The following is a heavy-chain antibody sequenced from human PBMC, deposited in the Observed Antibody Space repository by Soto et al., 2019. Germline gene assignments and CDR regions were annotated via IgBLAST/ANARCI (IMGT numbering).Heavy chain of an antibody. D-gene: IGHD1-1*01. CDR1: GFTFSSYA. Sequence: GGSLRLSCAASGFTFSSYAMSWVRQAPGKGLEWVSAISGSGGSTYYADSVKGRFTISGDNSKNTLYLQMNSLRAEDTAVYYCAKVISRVHYGMDVWGQGTTVTVSS. J-gene: IGHJ6*02. CDR2: ISGSGGST. V-gene: IGHV3-23*01. CDR3: AKVISRVHYGMDV.